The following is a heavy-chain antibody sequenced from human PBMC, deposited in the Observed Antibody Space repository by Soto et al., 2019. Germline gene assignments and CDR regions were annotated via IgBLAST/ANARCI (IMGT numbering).Heavy chain of an antibody. V-gene: IGHV3-30-3*01. CDR1: GGTCGGHG. CDR2: ISYDGSNK. J-gene: IGHJ4*02. CDR3: ARAYYDSSGYYDY. D-gene: IGHD3-22*01. Sequence: FMRLPRAAAGGTCGGHGRRLVRQNTGKGLEWVAVISYDGSNKYYADSVKGRFTISRDNSKNTLYLQMNSLRAEDTAVYYCARAYYDSSGYYDYWGQGTLVTVSS.